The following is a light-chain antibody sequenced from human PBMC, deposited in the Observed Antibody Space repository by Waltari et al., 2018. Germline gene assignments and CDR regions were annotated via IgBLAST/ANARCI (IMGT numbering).Light chain of an antibody. CDR3: QQYSGYS. CDR1: QSISNW. CDR2: KAS. V-gene: IGKV1-5*03. Sequence: DIQMTQSPPTLSASVGDRVTITCRASQSISNWLAWYQQKPGKAPKLLIYKASSLESGVPSRFSGSGSGTEYTLTINSLQPDDFATYYCQQYSGYSFGQGTKVEVK. J-gene: IGKJ1*01.